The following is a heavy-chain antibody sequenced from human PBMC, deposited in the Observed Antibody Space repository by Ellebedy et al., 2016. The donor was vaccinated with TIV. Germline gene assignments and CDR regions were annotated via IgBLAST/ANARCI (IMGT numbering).Heavy chain of an antibody. CDR1: GYNFSTFW. Sequence: GESLKISCQGSGYNFSTFWMGWVRQMPGRGLEWMGIIFPGDSDTRYSPSFQGQVPISADRSTSTAYLQRRSLRASDTAMYFCERHGHGGNSIDYWGQGTRVTVSS. D-gene: IGHD4-23*01. CDR3: ERHGHGGNSIDY. CDR2: IFPGDSDT. V-gene: IGHV5-51*01. J-gene: IGHJ4*02.